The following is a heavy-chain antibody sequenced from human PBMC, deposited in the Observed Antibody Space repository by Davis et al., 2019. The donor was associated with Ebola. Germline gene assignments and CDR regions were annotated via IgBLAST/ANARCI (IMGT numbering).Heavy chain of an antibody. CDR2: INTNTGNP. D-gene: IGHD6-6*01. CDR1: GYTFTGYY. Sequence: AASVKVSCKASGYTFTGYYMHWVRQAPGQGLEWMGWINTNTGNPTYAQGFTERFVFSLDTSVSTAYLQISSLKAEDTAVYYCARGRSIADYWGQGTLVTVSS. CDR3: ARGRSIADY. V-gene: IGHV7-4-1*02. J-gene: IGHJ4*02.